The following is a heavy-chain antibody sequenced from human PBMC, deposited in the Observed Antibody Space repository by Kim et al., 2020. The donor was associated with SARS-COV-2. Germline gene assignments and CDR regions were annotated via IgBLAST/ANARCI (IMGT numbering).Heavy chain of an antibody. Sequence: RVTISVDTSKNQFSLKLSSVTAADTAVYYCARGKAKTCSSTSCSAPLFDYWGQGTLVTVSS. J-gene: IGHJ4*02. CDR3: ARGKAKTCSSTSCSAPLFDY. D-gene: IGHD2-2*01. V-gene: IGHV4-59*09.